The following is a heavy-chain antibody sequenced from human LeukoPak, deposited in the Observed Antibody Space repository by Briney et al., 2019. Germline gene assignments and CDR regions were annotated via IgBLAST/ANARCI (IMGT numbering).Heavy chain of an antibody. CDR1: GGSISSYY. V-gene: IGHV4-59*01. CDR2: IYYSGST. Sequence: SETLSLTCTVSGGSISSYYWSWIRQPPGKGLEWIGYIYYSGSTNYNPSLKSRVNISVDTSKNQFSLKLSSVTAADTAVYYCARDRTGNNWFDPWGQGTLVTVSS. D-gene: IGHD1-1*01. CDR3: ARDRTGNNWFDP. J-gene: IGHJ5*02.